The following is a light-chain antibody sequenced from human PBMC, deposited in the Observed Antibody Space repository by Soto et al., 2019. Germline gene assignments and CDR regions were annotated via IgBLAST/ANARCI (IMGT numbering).Light chain of an antibody. V-gene: IGLV2-8*01. J-gene: IGLJ2*01. CDR2: EVT. CDR3: AAWDDSLSVV. Sequence: QSALTQPPSASGSPGQSVTISCTGTSSDVGGYNYVSWYQHYPGKAPKLVIYEVTKRPSGVPDRFSGSKSGNTASLAISGLRSEDEADYYCAAWDDSLSVVFGGGTKLTVL. CDR1: SSDVGGYNY.